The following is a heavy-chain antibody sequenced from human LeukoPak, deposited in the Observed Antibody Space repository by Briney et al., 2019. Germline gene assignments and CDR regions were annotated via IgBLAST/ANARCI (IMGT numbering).Heavy chain of an antibody. CDR1: GFTFSNYG. D-gene: IGHD5-24*01. J-gene: IGHJ4*02. CDR2: IWYDGSKK. CDR3: ARDAGHYNFDY. Sequence: PGMSLRLSCVASGFTFSNYGMHWVRQAPGKGLEWVAVIWYDGSKKNYGDSVKGRLSISRDYSKNTLFLQMNSLRAEDTAIYYCARDAGHYNFDYCGQGTLVTVSS. V-gene: IGHV3-33*01.